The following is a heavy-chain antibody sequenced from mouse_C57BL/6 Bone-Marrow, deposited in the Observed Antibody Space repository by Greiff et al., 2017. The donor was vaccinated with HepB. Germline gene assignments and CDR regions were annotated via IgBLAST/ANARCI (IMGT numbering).Heavy chain of an antibody. Sequence: EVQVVESEGGLVQPGSSMKLSCTASGFTFSDYYMAWVRQVPEKGLEWVANINYDGSSTYYLDSLKSRFIISRDNAKNILYLQMSSLKSEDTATYYCARDGFYYGSLDYWGQGTTLTVSS. CDR3: ARDGFYYGSLDY. D-gene: IGHD1-1*01. CDR1: GFTFSDYY. J-gene: IGHJ2*01. CDR2: INYDGSST. V-gene: IGHV5-16*01.